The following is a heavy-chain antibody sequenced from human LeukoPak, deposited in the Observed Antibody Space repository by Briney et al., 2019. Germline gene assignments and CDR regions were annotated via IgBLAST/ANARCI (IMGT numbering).Heavy chain of an antibody. CDR3: ARSYGWYPLYYYYGMDV. V-gene: IGHV4-34*01. CDR1: GGSFSGYY. D-gene: IGHD3-16*01. J-gene: IGHJ6*02. Sequence: SETLSLTCAVYGGSFSGYYWSWIRQPPGKGLEWIGEINHSGSTNYNPSLKSRVTISVDTSKNQFSLKLSSVTAAGTAVYYCARSYGWYPLYYYYGMDVWGQGTTVTVSS. CDR2: INHSGST.